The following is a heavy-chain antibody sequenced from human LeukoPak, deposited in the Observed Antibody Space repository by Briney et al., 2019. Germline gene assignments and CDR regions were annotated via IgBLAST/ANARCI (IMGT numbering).Heavy chain of an antibody. CDR1: GGSFSGYY. Sequence: SETLSLTCAVYGGSFSGYYWSWIRQPPGKGLEWIGEINHSGGTNYNPSLKSRVTISVDTSKNQFSLKLSSVTAADTAVYYCARRIVGATDFDYWGQGTLVTVSS. D-gene: IGHD1-26*01. V-gene: IGHV4-34*01. CDR3: ARRIVGATDFDY. CDR2: INHSGGT. J-gene: IGHJ4*02.